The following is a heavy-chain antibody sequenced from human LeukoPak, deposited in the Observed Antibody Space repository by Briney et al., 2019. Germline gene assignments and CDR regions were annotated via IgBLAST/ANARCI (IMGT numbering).Heavy chain of an antibody. D-gene: IGHD3-22*01. J-gene: IGHJ4*02. CDR1: GYTFISYD. CDR3: VRAPSYLDSSAWD. V-gene: IGHV1-8*01. CDR2: MSPNSGNT. Sequence: ASVKVSCKASGYTFISYDINWVRQATGQGLEWMGWMSPNSGNTGYAQKFQGKVTMTRSTSISTAYMELSSLKSEDTAVYYCVRAPSYLDSSAWDWGQGTLVTVSS.